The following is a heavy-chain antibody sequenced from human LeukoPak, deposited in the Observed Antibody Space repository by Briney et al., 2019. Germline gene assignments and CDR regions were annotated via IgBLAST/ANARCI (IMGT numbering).Heavy chain of an antibody. Sequence: GGSLRLSCAASGFTFSSYAMSWVRQAPGKGLEWVSAISGSGGSTYYADSVKGRFTISRDNSKNTLYLQMNSLRAEDTAVYYCAKVRAPQWYSSGWCFGYWGQGTLVTVSS. CDR2: ISGSGGST. V-gene: IGHV3-23*01. CDR3: AKVRAPQWYSSGWCFGY. J-gene: IGHJ4*02. D-gene: IGHD6-19*01. CDR1: GFTFSSYA.